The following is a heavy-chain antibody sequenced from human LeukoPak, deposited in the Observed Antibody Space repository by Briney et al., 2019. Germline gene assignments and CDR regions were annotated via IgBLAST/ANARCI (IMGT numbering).Heavy chain of an antibody. CDR2: IIPIFGTA. CDR3: ATSGTSGYSDYYYYMDV. V-gene: IGHV1-69*05. Sequence: SVKVSCKASGGTFSSYAISWVRQAPGQGLEWMGGIIPIFGTANYAQKFQGRVTITTDESTSTAYMELSSLRSEDTAVYYCATSGTSGYSDYYYYMDVWGKGTTVTVSS. D-gene: IGHD3-3*01. CDR1: GGTFSSYA. J-gene: IGHJ6*03.